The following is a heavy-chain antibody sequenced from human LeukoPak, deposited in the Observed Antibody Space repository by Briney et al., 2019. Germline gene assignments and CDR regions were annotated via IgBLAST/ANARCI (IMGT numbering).Heavy chain of an antibody. CDR1: GGSISSDSYY. CDR2: LDYVGSP. J-gene: IGHJ4*02. Sequence: SETLSLTCTVSGGSISSDSYYWGGIRHPPGKGLEWIGSLDYVGSPYYNPSLKSRVTISLDTSKNQFSLKLSSVTAADTAVYYCARRRRGDFDDSIDYWGQGTLVTVSS. V-gene: IGHV4-39*07. D-gene: IGHD4-17*01. CDR3: ARRRRGDFDDSIDY.